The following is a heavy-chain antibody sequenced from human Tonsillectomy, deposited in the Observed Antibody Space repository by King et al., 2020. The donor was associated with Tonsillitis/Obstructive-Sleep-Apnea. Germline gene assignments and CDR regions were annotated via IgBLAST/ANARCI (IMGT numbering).Heavy chain of an antibody. D-gene: IGHD2-2*01. J-gene: IGHJ5*02. CDR3: ARLSVPAAHDECWFDP. V-gene: IGHV5-51*01. CDR1: GYSFTSYW. Sequence: VQLVQSGAEVKKPGESLKISCKGSGYSFTSYWIGWVRQMPGKGLEWMGIIYPGDSDTRYSPSFQGQVTISADKSISTAYLQWSSRKASDTAMYYCARLSVPAAHDECWFDPWGQGTLVTVSS. CDR2: IYPGDSDT.